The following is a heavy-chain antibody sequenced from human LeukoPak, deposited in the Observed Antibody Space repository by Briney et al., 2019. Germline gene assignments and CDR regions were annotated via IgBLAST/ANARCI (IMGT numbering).Heavy chain of an antibody. J-gene: IGHJ4*02. CDR3: TRDRLRAEDD. D-gene: IGHD1-14*01. CDR1: GFTFSGHW. CDR2: INQGGSDK. V-gene: IGHV3-7*01. Sequence: PGGPLRLSCAASGFTFSGHWMSWVRQAPGKGLEWVANINQGGSDKYYVDSVKGRFTISRDNANNLLYLQMNSLRGEDTAVYYCTRDRLRAEDDWGQGTLVTVSS.